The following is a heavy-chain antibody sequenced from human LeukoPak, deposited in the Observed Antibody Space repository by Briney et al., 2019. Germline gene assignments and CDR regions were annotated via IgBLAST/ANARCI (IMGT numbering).Heavy chain of an antibody. CDR2: IYYSGST. Sequence: SETLSLTCTVSGGSISSGDYYWSWIRQPPGKGLEWIGYIYYSGSTYYNPSLKRRVTISVDTSKNQFSLKLSSVTAADTAVYYCARGRAKRGYYFDYWGQGTLVTVSS. D-gene: IGHD3-16*01. V-gene: IGHV4-30-4*08. CDR3: ARGRAKRGYYFDY. J-gene: IGHJ4*02. CDR1: GGSISSGDYY.